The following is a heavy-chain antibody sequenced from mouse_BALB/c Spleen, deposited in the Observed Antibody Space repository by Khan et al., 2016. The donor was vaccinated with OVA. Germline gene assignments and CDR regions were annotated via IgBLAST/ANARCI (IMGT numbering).Heavy chain of an antibody. Sequence: VPLVPSAGHFLRPGGSLQPSRAASALTFSAYGMSWVRQSPDKRLEWVATINSDGYYTYYPDSLKGRFIISRDNAKNTLYLQMRSLKSEDTAMYYCASHLTGSFAYWGQGTLVTVSA. CDR3: ASHLTGSFAY. J-gene: IGHJ3*01. V-gene: IGHV5-6*01. CDR2: INSDGYYT. CDR1: ALTFSAYG. D-gene: IGHD4-1*01.